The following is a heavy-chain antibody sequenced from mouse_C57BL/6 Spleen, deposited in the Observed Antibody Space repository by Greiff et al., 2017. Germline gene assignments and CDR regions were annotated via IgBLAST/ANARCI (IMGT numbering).Heavy chain of an antibody. CDR3: ARCQLGREGAGFAY. CDR2: IYPSDSET. V-gene: IGHV1-61*01. CDR1: GYTFTSYW. D-gene: IGHD4-1*02. Sequence: QVHVKQPGAELVRPGSSVKLSCKASGYTFTSYWMDWVKQRPGQGLEWIGNIYPSDSETHYNQKFKDKATLTVDKSSSPAYMQLSSLTSEDSAVYYCARCQLGREGAGFAYWGQGTLVTVSA. J-gene: IGHJ3*01.